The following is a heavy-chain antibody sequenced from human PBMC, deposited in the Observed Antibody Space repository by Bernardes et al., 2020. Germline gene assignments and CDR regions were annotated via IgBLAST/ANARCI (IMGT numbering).Heavy chain of an antibody. J-gene: IGHJ3*02. CDR1: GGSITKFH. V-gene: IGHV4-59*01. CDR2: INYSGST. D-gene: IGHD3-10*01. CDR3: ARLESSSDAFDI. Sequence: SETLSLTCSVSGGSITKFHWIWIRQAQGKGLEWIGNINYSGSTNYKSSLKSRVTIQLETSKNQVSLKLTSVTAADTAVYYCARLESSSDAFDIWGQGTMVTVSS.